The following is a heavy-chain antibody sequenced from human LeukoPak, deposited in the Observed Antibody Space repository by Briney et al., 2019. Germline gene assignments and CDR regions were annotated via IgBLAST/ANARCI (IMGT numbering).Heavy chain of an antibody. CDR1: GGSIITTNW. V-gene: IGHV4-4*02. Sequence: SETLSLTCAVSGGSIITTNWWSWVRQPPGKGLEWIGEVHLKGATNYNPSLESRVSMSIDKSKNQLSLKLRSVSAADTAIYYCARESGAFSPFGFWGQGTLVTVSS. CDR3: ARESGAFSPFGF. D-gene: IGHD1-26*01. CDR2: VHLKGAT. J-gene: IGHJ4*02.